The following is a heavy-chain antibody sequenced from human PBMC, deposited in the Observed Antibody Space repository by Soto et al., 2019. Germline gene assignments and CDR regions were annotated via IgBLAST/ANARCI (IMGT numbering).Heavy chain of an antibody. V-gene: IGHV3-23*01. CDR3: AISTGGFGGLFVVPSDY. CDR1: GFTYESYA. Sequence: GGSLRLSCAASGFTYESYAMSWVRQAPGKGLEWVSGINSGGTVAHYADSVKGRFAISRDNSKNTLSLEMNSLRADDTGLYYCAISTGGFGGLFVVPSDYWGQGTLVTVSS. D-gene: IGHD3-16*02. CDR2: INSGGTVA. J-gene: IGHJ4*02.